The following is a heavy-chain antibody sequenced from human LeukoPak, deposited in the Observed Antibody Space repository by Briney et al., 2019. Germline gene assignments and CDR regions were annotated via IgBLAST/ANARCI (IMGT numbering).Heavy chain of an antibody. Sequence: ASVKVSCKVSGYTLTELSMHWVRQAPGKGLEWMGGFDPEDGETIYAQKFQGRVTMTEDTSTDTAYMELSSLRSEGTAVYYCATDLGYYDSSGYYFDYWGQGTLVTVSS. V-gene: IGHV1-24*01. J-gene: IGHJ4*02. D-gene: IGHD3-22*01. CDR2: FDPEDGET. CDR1: GYTLTELS. CDR3: ATDLGYYDSSGYYFDY.